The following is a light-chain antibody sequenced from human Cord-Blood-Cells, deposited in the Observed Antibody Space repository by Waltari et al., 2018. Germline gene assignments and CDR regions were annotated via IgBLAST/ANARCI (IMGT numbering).Light chain of an antibody. CDR3: QAWDSSINYV. CDR2: QDS. Sequence: SYELTQPPSVSVSPGQTASITCSGDKLGDKYACWYQQKPGQSPVLVIYQDSKRPSGIPERFSGSNSWDTATLTISGTQAMDEADYYCQAWDSSINYVFGTGTKVTVL. J-gene: IGLJ1*01. CDR1: KLGDKY. V-gene: IGLV3-1*01.